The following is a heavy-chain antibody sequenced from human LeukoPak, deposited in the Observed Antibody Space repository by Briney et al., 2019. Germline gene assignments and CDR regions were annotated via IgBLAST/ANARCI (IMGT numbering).Heavy chain of an antibody. D-gene: IGHD1-26*01. Sequence: PSETLSLTCTVSGYSVSSGYYWGWIQQPPGKGLEWVASIYRSGSTFYNPSLKGRVTISVDTSKNQFSLILSSVTAADTAVYYCARERRDIVGVITDKHFDYWGQGTLVTVSS. V-gene: IGHV4-38-2*02. CDR1: GYSVSSGYY. CDR3: ARERRDIVGVITDKHFDY. CDR2: IYRSGST. J-gene: IGHJ4*02.